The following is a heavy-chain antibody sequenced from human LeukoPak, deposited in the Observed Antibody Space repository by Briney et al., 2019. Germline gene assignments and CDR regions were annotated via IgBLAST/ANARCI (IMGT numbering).Heavy chain of an antibody. Sequence: GGSLRLSCAVSGFIFSSYGMHWVRQAPGKGLEWVARIWHDGSNDDYADSVKGRFTISGDNSKNTLYLQMNSLRAEDTAIYYCAKVTGDYYDTSGAFDYWGQGTLVTVSS. J-gene: IGHJ4*02. CDR1: GFIFSSYG. CDR3: AKVTGDYYDTSGAFDY. V-gene: IGHV3-33*06. CDR2: IWHDGSND. D-gene: IGHD3-22*01.